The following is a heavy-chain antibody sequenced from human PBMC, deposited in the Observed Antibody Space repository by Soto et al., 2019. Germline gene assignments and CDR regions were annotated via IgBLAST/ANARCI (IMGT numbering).Heavy chain of an antibody. CDR2: IWYDGSET. D-gene: IGHD7-27*01. J-gene: IGHJ4*02. CDR3: VRDLLGSGGHFDY. CDR1: GFVFSSFG. V-gene: IGHV3-33*01. Sequence: PGESLKISCAASGFVFSSFGMHWVRQAPGKGLEWVAHIWYDGSETYYADSVKGRFTISRDNSRNTLYLQMNSLRAEDTAVYHCVRDLLGSGGHFDYWGQGTPVTVSS.